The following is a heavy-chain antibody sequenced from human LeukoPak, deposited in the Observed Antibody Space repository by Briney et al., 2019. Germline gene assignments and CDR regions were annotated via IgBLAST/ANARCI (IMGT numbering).Heavy chain of an antibody. J-gene: IGHJ4*02. CDR3: ATGSTMVRGVIIRFGY. CDR2: FDPEDGET. D-gene: IGHD3-10*01. V-gene: IGHV1-24*01. Sequence: SVTVSCKVSGYTLTELSMHWVRQAPGKGLEWMGGFDPEDGETIYAQKFQGRVTMTEDTSTDTAYMELSSLRPEDTAVYYCATGSTMVRGVIIRFGYWGQGTLVTVSS. CDR1: GYTLTELS.